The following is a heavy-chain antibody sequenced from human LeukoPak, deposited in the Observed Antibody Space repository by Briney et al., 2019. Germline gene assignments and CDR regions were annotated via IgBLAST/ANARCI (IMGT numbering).Heavy chain of an antibody. CDR2: IKQDGGEM. V-gene: IGHV3-7*01. CDR3: AREDHANYNY. CDR1: GFPFSSYW. Sequence: GGPLRLSCAASGFPFSSYWMSWVRQAPGKGPEWAANIKQDGGEMFYVDSVKGRFTISRDNAKNSLYLQMNSLRAEDTAVYYCAREDHANYNYWGQGTLVTVSS. D-gene: IGHD4/OR15-4a*01. J-gene: IGHJ4*02.